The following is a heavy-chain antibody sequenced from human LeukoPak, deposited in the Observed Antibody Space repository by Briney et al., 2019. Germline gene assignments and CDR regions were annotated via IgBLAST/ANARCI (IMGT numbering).Heavy chain of an antibody. CDR2: IYYSGST. Sequence: PSETLYLTCTVSGDSISRHYWSWIRQPPGKGLEWIGYIYYSGSTNYNPSLKSRVTISVDTSKNQFSLKLSSVTAADTAVYYCARYGIVVALADAFDIWGQGTMVTVSS. CDR3: ARYGIVVALADAFDI. CDR1: GDSISRHY. D-gene: IGHD3-22*01. J-gene: IGHJ3*02. V-gene: IGHV4-59*11.